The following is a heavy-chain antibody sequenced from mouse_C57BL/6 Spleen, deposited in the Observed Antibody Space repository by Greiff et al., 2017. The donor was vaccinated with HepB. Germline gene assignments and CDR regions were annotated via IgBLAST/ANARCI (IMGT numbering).Heavy chain of an antibody. CDR1: GFTFSDYY. CDR2: INYDGSST. Sequence: EVQLVESEGGLVQPGSSMKLSCTASGFTFSDYYMAWVRQVPEKGLEWVANINYDGSSTYYLDSLKSRFIISRDNAKNILYLQMSSLKSEDTATYYCARARWYFDYWGQGTTLTVSS. V-gene: IGHV5-16*01. D-gene: IGHD1-1*02. CDR3: ARARWYFDY. J-gene: IGHJ2*01.